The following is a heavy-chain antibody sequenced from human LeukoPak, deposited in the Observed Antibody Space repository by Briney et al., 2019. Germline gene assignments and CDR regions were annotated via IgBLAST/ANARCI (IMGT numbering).Heavy chain of an antibody. CDR2: IYYSGST. D-gene: IGHD6-13*01. Sequence: SETLFLTCTVSGGSISSYYWSWIRQPPGKGLEWIGYIYYSGSTNYNPSLKSRVTISVDTSKNQFSLKLSSVTAADTAVYYCARDRAAGTFGYWGQGTLVTVSS. CDR3: ARDRAAGTFGY. J-gene: IGHJ4*02. V-gene: IGHV4-59*01. CDR1: GGSISSYY.